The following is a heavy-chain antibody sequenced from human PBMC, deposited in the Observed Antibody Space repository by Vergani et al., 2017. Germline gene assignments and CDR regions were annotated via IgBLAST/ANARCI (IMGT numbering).Heavy chain of an antibody. J-gene: IGHJ4*02. CDR2: IKTKTDAETT. V-gene: IGHV3-15*01. Sequence: EGQLVESGGGLVKPGGSLRLSCAASEFTFSDVWMSWVRQAPGKGLEWVARIKTKTDAETTDYAAPVKGRFTISRDDSKNMVYLQMNSLKTEDTAVYYCTTDPSLIWFGDLTFNLWGQGTQVTVSS. D-gene: IGHD3-10*01. CDR1: EFTFSDVW. CDR3: TTDPSLIWFGDLTFNL.